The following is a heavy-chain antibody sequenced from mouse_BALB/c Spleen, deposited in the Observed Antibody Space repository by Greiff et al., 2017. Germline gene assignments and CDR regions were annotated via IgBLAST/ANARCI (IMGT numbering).Heavy chain of an antibody. CDR1: GFSLTGYG. J-gene: IGHJ4*01. CDR3: ARGGYYGSSPYAMDY. Sequence: QVQLQQSGPGLVAPSQSLSITCTVSGFSLTGYGVNWVRQPPGKGLEWLGMIWGDGSTDYNSALKSRLSISKDNSKSQVFLKMNSLQTDDTARYYCARGGYYGSSPYAMDYWGQGTSVTVSS. D-gene: IGHD1-1*01. V-gene: IGHV2-6-7*01. CDR2: IWGDGST.